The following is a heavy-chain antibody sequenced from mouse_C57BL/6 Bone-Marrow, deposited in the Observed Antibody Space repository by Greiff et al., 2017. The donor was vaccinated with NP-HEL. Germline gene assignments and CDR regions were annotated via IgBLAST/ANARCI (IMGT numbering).Heavy chain of an antibody. CDR2: ISSGSSTI. V-gene: IGHV5-17*01. CDR1: GFTFSDYG. D-gene: IGHD4-1*01. Sequence: EVKLMESGGGLVKPGGSLKLSCAASGFTFSDYGMHWVRQAPEKGLEWVAYISSGSSTIYYAATVKGRFTISRDNAKNTLFLQMTSLRSEDTAMYYCARGDWDVFDYWGQGTTLTVSS. J-gene: IGHJ2*01. CDR3: ARGDWDVFDY.